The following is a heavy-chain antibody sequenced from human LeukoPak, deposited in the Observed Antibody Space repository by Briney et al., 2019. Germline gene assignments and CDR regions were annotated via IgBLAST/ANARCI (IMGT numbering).Heavy chain of an antibody. CDR2: INPSGGRT. D-gene: IGHD6-19*01. CDR1: GYTFTCYY. J-gene: IGHJ6*02. CDR3: AREKWYSSGWYDCYGMDV. Sequence: ASVTVSFKASGYTFTCYYMHWVRQAPGQGLEWMGIINPSGGRTSYAQKFQGRVTMTRDTSTSTVYMELSSLRSEDTAVYYCAREKWYSSGWYDCYGMDVWGQGTTVTVSS. V-gene: IGHV1-46*01.